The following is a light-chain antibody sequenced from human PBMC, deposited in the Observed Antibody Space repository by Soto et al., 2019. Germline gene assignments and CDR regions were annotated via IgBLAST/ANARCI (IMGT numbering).Light chain of an antibody. CDR1: QSISSW. Sequence: DIQMTQSPSTLSASVGDRVTITCRASQSISSWLAWYQQKPGKAPKLLIYKASSLESGVPSRFSGSGSGTEFTLTISSLQPGDFATYYCQHYNSYSEAFGQGTKVDIK. CDR3: QHYNSYSEA. V-gene: IGKV1-5*03. CDR2: KAS. J-gene: IGKJ1*01.